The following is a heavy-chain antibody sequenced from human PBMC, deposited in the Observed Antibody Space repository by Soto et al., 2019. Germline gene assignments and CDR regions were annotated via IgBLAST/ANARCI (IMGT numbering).Heavy chain of an antibody. D-gene: IGHD5-18*01. CDR3: ASGYSYGTRLFDY. V-gene: IGHV3-21*01. Sequence: GGSLRLSCAASGFTFSSYSMNWVRQAPGKGLEWVSSISSSSSYIYYADSVKGRFTISRDNAKNSLYLQMNSLRAEDTAVYYCASGYSYGTRLFDYWGQGTLVTVSS. CDR2: ISSSSSYI. J-gene: IGHJ4*02. CDR1: GFTFSSYS.